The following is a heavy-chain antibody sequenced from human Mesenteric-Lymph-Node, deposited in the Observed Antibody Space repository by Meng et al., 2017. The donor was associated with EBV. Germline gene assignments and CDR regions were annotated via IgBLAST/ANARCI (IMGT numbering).Heavy chain of an antibody. Sequence: EVQLVESGGGLVKPGGSLRLSCAASGFPFSSYSMNWVRQAPGKGLEWVSSIFTSGNIYYADSVKGRFTISRDNAKNSLSLLMNNLRVEDTAVYYCTRALGDSTAYWGQGTLVTVYS. CDR3: TRALGDSTAY. CDR2: IFTSGNI. CDR1: GFPFSSYS. V-gene: IGHV3-21*01. J-gene: IGHJ4*02. D-gene: IGHD3-16*01.